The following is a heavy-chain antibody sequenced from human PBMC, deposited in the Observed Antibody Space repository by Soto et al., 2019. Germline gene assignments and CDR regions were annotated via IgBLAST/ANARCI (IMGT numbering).Heavy chain of an antibody. CDR2: ISGSGGST. CDR3: AKAVIWGSYRTPFDY. CDR1: GFTFSSYA. Sequence: GGSLSLSCAASGFTFSSYAMSWVRQAPGKGLEWVSAISGSGGSTYYADSVKGRFTISRDNSKNTLYLQMNSLRAEDTAVYYCAKAVIWGSYRTPFDYWGQGTLVTVSS. D-gene: IGHD3-16*02. V-gene: IGHV3-23*01. J-gene: IGHJ4*02.